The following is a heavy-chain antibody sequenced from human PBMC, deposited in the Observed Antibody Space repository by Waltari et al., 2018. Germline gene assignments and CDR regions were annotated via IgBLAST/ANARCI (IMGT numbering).Heavy chain of an antibody. CDR2: IYDSGST. V-gene: IGHV4-39*07. CDR1: GGSISSSSYY. D-gene: IGHD5-18*01. Sequence: QLQLQESGPGLVKPSETLSLTCTVSGGSISSSSYYWGWIRQPPGKGLEWIGRIYDSGSTYLNPALKSRVTITADTSTDTAYMELSSLRSEETAGYYGATTVGHTAMVTGWCDPWGQGTLVTVAS. CDR3: ATTVGHTAMVTGWCDP. J-gene: IGHJ5*02.